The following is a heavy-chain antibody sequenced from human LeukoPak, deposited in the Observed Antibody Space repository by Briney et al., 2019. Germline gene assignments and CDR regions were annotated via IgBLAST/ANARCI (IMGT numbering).Heavy chain of an antibody. J-gene: IGHJ4*02. D-gene: IGHD3-22*01. Sequence: GGSLRLSCAASGFTFSSYAMNWVRQAPGKGLEWVSGISGGGGRTYYADSVKGRFTISRDNSENSLYLQMNSPRAEDTAAYYCAKGSYYDSSGYYYFDSWGQGTLVTVSS. CDR2: ISGGGGRT. V-gene: IGHV3-23*01. CDR3: AKGSYYDSSGYYYFDS. CDR1: GFTFSSYA.